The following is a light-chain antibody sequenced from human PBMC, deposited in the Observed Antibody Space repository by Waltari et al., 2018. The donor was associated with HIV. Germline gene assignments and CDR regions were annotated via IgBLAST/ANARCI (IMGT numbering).Light chain of an antibody. CDR2: EVS. V-gene: IGLV2-14*01. CDR3: SSYTSSSTWV. J-gene: IGLJ3*02. CDR1: SSAVGGYNS. Sequence: QSALTQPASVSGSPGQSITISCPGTSSAVGGYNSFSWYQQYPDKAPKLMIYEVSNRPSGASNRFSGSKSGNTASLTISGLQAEDEADYYCSSYTSSSTWVFGGGTKLTVL.